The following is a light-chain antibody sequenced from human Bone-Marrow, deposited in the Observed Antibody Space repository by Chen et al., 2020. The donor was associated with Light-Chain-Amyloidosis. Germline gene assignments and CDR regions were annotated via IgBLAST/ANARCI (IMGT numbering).Light chain of an antibody. CDR2: RDT. CDR3: QAWDSSTVV. Sequence: SYELTQPPSVSVSPGQRANIPCSGEALADKYVCWYQQRPGQSPVLVIYRDTKRPSDIPDRFSASNFGNVATLTISGTPSIDEADYYCQAWDSSTVVFGGGTKLTVL. J-gene: IGLJ2*01. V-gene: IGLV3-1*01. CDR1: ALADKY.